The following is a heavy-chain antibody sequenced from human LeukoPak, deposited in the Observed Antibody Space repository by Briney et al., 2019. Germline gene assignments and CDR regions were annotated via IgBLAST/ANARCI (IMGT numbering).Heavy chain of an antibody. V-gene: IGHV4-59*08. D-gene: IGHD1-14*01. Sequence: TSETLSPTCTVSGGSISSYYWSWIRQPPGKGLEWIGYIYYSGNTNYNPSLKSRVTISVDTSKNQVSLKVSPVTAADAAVYYCARLRTGAFDIWGQGTMVTVSS. J-gene: IGHJ3*02. CDR2: IYYSGNT. CDR1: GGSISSYY. CDR3: ARLRTGAFDI.